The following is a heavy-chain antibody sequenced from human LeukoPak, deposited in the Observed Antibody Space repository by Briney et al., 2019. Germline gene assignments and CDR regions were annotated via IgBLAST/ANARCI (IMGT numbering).Heavy chain of an antibody. V-gene: IGHV5-51*01. J-gene: IGHJ4*02. CDR2: VYPGDSDT. CDR3: ARHWPDSSPPLDY. CDR1: GYSFSSYW. D-gene: IGHD3-22*01. Sequence: GESLQISCKSSGYSFSSYWIAWVRQLPGKAPEWMGIVYPGDSDTRYSPSFQGRVTFSADKSISTAFLQWSSLKASDTAMYFCARHWPDSSPPLDYWGQGTLVTVSS.